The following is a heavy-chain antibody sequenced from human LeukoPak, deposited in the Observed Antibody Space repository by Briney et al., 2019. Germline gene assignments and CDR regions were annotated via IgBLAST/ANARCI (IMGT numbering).Heavy chain of an antibody. CDR2: IKSDNYTR. J-gene: IGHJ4*02. Sequence: PGGSLRLSCTASGFTFSNFWMGWVRQTPGKGLEWLSYIKSDNYTRSYADSVKGRFIISRDNAQNSLYLQMNSLRAEDTAVYYCTRDNDWAFDYWGRGTLVTVSS. CDR3: TRDNDWAFDY. D-gene: IGHD1-1*01. CDR1: GFTFSNFW. V-gene: IGHV3-48*01.